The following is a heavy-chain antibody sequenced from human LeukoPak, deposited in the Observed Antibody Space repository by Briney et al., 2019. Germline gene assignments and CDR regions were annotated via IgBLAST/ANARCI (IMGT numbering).Heavy chain of an antibody. CDR1: GGSIRRSDYY. CDR3: ARAVRLGPLLYYFDY. V-gene: IGHV4-39*01. CDR2: IYYSGST. Sequence: SETLSLTCTVSGGSIRRSDYYWGWIRQPPGKGLEWIGSIYYSGSTYYNPSLKSRVTISLDTSKNQFSLKLTSVTAADTAVFFRARAVRLGPLLYYFDYWGRGTLVTVSS. J-gene: IGHJ4*02. D-gene: IGHD5/OR15-5a*01.